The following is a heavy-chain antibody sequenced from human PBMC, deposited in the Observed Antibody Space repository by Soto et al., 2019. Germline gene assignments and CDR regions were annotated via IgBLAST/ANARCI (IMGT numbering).Heavy chain of an antibody. CDR1: GYSFTTFC. Sequence: GESLKISGNVSGYSFTTFCISWVRQMPEKGLEWMGRLDPADSFNNYSPSFQGHVTISVEKSINTAYLQWSSLKASDTAIYYCARNLYDKRNYLDALDVWGQGSLLTVSS. CDR2: LDPADSFN. CDR3: ARNLYDKRNYLDALDV. D-gene: IGHD3-22*01. J-gene: IGHJ3*01. V-gene: IGHV5-10-1*01.